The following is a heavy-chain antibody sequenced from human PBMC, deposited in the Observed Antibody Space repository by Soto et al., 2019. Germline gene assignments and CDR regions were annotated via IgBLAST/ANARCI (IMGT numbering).Heavy chain of an antibody. Sequence: SVKVSCKASGDSFTGEYLHWVRQAPGQGLEWMGGIIPICGTANYAQKLRGRVTSTADKSTSTAYMELSSLRSEDTAVYYCARLRYFYWLLSDHWFDPWGQGTLVTVSS. J-gene: IGHJ5*02. CDR2: IIPICGTA. CDR1: GDSFTGEY. V-gene: IGHV1-69*06. D-gene: IGHD3-9*01. CDR3: ARLRYFYWLLSDHWFDP.